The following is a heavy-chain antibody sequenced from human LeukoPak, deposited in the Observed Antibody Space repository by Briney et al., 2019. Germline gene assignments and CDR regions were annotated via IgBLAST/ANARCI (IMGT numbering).Heavy chain of an antibody. V-gene: IGHV1-69*13. J-gene: IGHJ1*01. D-gene: IGHD1-26*01. Sequence: GASVKVSCKASGGTFSSYAISWVRQAPGQGLEWMGGIIPIFGTVNYAQKFQGRVTITADESTSTAYMELSSLRSEDTAVYYCATYSGSYYKHFQHWGQGTLVTVSS. CDR3: ATYSGSYYKHFQH. CDR2: IIPIFGTV. CDR1: GGTFSSYA.